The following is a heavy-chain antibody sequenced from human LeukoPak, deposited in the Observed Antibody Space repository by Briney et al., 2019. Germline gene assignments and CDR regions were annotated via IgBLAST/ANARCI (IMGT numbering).Heavy chain of an antibody. CDR3: ARDPIAYCGADCYSD. J-gene: IGHJ4*02. CDR1: GASFISGGYY. V-gene: IGHV4-31*03. D-gene: IGHD2-21*02. Sequence: SETLSLTCTVSGASFISGGYYWSWIRQHPGKGLEWIGYIYYTGSTYYNPSLKNRLTISIDTSKSQFSLKLTSVTAADTAVYYCARDPIAYCGADCYSDWGQGTLVTVSS. CDR2: IYYTGST.